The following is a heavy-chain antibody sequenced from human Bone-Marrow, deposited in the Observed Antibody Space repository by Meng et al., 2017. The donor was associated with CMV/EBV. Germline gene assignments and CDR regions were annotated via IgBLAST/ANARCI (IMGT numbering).Heavy chain of an antibody. CDR3: ARLGGDVDY. Sequence: AISGAVVSSKSAGSNWIRQSPARGLEWLGRTYYKSKWNNEYAVSVKSRTIITPDKSKNQFSLQLNSVTPDDTAVYYCARLGGDVDYWGQGTLVTVSS. CDR2: TYYKSKWNN. D-gene: IGHD3-16*01. J-gene: IGHJ4*02. V-gene: IGHV6-1*01. CDR1: GAVVSSKSAG.